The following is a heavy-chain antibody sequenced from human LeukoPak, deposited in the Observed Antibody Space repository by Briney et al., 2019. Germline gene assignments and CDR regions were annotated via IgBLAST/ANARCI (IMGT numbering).Heavy chain of an antibody. CDR1: GGSFSGYY. CDR2: INHSGST. D-gene: IGHD3-10*01. J-gene: IGHJ4*02. V-gene: IGHV4-34*01. Sequence: SETPSLTCAVYGGSFSGYYWSWIRQPPGKGLEWIGEINHSGSTNYNPSLKSRVTISVDTSKNQFSLKLSSVTAADTAVYYCARGRLLWFGEGYYFDYWGQGTLVTVSS. CDR3: ARGRLLWFGEGYYFDY.